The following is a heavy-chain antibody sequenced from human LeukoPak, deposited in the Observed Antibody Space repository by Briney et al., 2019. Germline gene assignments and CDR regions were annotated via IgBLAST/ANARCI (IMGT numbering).Heavy chain of an antibody. J-gene: IGHJ3*02. Sequence: GGSLRLSCAASGFTFDDYAMHWVRHAPGKGLEWVSGISWNSGSIGYADSVKGRFTISRDNAKNSLYLQMNSLRAEDMALYYCAKDSTVATLGAFDIWGQGTMVTVSS. V-gene: IGHV3-9*03. CDR1: GFTFDDYA. D-gene: IGHD4-23*01. CDR3: AKDSTVATLGAFDI. CDR2: ISWNSGSI.